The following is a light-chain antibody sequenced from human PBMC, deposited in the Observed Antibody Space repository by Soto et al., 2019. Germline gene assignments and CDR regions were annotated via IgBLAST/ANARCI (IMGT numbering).Light chain of an antibody. CDR3: SSYTSSSARLYV. J-gene: IGLJ1*01. V-gene: IGLV2-14*01. Sequence: LTQPASVSGSPGQSITISCTGTSSDVGGYNYVSWYQQYPGKAPKLMICDVSNRPSGVSNRFSGSKSGNTASLTISGLQAEDEADYYCSSYTSSSARLYVFGTGTKVTVL. CDR1: SSDVGGYNY. CDR2: DVS.